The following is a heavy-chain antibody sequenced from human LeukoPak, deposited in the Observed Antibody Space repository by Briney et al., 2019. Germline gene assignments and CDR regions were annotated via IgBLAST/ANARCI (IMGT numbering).Heavy chain of an antibody. Sequence: PGGSLRLSCAASGFTFSSYWMIWVRQAPGKGLVYVSHMNTDGSTTNYVDSVKGRFTISRDNAKNTLYLQMDSLRAEDTAVYYCGRDNTGSVDYWGQGILVTVSS. V-gene: IGHV3-74*01. D-gene: IGHD3-10*01. CDR2: MNTDGSTT. J-gene: IGHJ4*02. CDR3: GRDNTGSVDY. CDR1: GFTFSSYW.